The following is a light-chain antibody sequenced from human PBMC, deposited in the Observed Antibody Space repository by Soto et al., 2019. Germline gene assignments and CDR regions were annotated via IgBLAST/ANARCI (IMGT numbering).Light chain of an antibody. J-gene: IGLJ2*01. Sequence: QSVLTQPPSASGTPGQRVTISCSGSSAKIGGNSANWYQQLPGTAPKLVMYSTNQRPSGVPDRFSGSKSGTSASLGISDLQSEDEADYYCAAWDDTLNGHVVFGGGTKLTVL. CDR1: SAKIGGNS. V-gene: IGLV1-44*01. CDR3: AAWDDTLNGHVV. CDR2: STN.